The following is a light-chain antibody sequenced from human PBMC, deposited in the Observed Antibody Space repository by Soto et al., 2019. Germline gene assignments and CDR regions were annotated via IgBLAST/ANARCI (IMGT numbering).Light chain of an antibody. J-gene: IGKJ1*01. CDR1: QTVGRSY. V-gene: IGKV3-15*01. CDR2: GAS. Sequence: EIVLTQSPRIMYMSPGERATLSCRASQTVGRSYLAWYQQKPGQAPRLLIYGASTRATGIPARFSGSGSGTEFTLTISSLQSEDFAVYYCQQYNNWPRTFGQGTKVDIK. CDR3: QQYNNWPRT.